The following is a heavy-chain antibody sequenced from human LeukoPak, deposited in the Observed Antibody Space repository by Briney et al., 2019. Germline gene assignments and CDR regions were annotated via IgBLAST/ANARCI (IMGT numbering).Heavy chain of an antibody. V-gene: IGHV1-8*01. D-gene: IGHD1-14*01. CDR2: VHPNTGNT. CDR1: GYPFTTYE. CDR3: ARGPRNDP. Sequence: ASVKVSCKTSGYPFTTYEINWVRQAAGQGLEWMGWVHPNTGNTAYAQRFQGRVTMTRDTSISTAYMELSSLTSNDPAVYFCARGPRNDPWGQGTLVTVSS. J-gene: IGHJ5*02.